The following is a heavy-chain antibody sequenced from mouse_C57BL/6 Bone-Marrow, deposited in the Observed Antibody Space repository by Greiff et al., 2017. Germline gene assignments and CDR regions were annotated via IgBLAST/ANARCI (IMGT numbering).Heavy chain of an antibody. CDR2: ISSGGSYT. Sequence: DVMLVESGGDLVKPGGSLKLSCAASGFTFSSYGMSWVRQTPDKRLEWVATISSGGSYTYYPASVKGRFTISRDNAKNTLYLKMSSLKYEDTAMYYCARPRRYFDVWGTGTTVTVSS. V-gene: IGHV5-6*02. CDR1: GFTFSSYG. J-gene: IGHJ1*03. CDR3: ARPRRYFDV. D-gene: IGHD3-1*01.